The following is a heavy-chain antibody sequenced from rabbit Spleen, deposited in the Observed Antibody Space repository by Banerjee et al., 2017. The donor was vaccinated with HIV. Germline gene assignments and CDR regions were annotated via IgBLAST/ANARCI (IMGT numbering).Heavy chain of an antibody. V-gene: IGHV1S40*01. CDR3: ARDNGSGFSSYDIDL. CDR2: IAGSSSGFT. D-gene: IGHD5-1*01. J-gene: IGHJ6*01. Sequence: QSLVESGGDLVMPGACLILTCSASGCFFSSSEYMWWFGQPPGKGRGWISGIAGSSSGFTSSAAWAKDRFSSTKTSSTTVTLQMTSLTVADTAACFCARDNGSGFSSYDIDLWGPGTLVTVS. CDR1: GCFFSSSEY.